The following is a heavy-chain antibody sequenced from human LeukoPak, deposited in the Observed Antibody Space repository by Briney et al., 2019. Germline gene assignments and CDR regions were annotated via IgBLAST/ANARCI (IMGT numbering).Heavy chain of an antibody. CDR3: ARASLDVMVNC. V-gene: IGHV1-46*01. CDR1: GYTFTRYF. CDR2: IDSAGGTT. D-gene: IGHD2-21*01. J-gene: IGHJ4*02. Sequence: ASVKVSCKASGYTFTRYFMHWVRQAPGQGLEWMGVIDSAGGTTNYAQKFQDRVTVTSDTSMGTDDLAPNTLRSEDTAVYYCARASLDVMVNCWGQGTLVTVSS.